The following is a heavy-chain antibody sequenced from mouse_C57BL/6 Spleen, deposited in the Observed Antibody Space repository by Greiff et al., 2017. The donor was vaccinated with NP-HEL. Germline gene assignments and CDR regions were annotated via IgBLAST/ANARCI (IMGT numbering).Heavy chain of an antibody. CDR2: ISSGGSYT. V-gene: IGHV5-6*01. J-gene: IGHJ2*01. CDR3: ARQETTLCGYFDY. CDR1: GFTFSSYG. D-gene: IGHD6-5*01. Sequence: DVHLVESGGDLVKPGGSLKLSCAASGFTFSSYGMSWVRQTPDKRLEWVATISSGGSYTYYPDSVKGRFTISRDKAKNTLSLQMSSLKSEDTAMYDCARQETTLCGYFDYWGQGTTLTVSS.